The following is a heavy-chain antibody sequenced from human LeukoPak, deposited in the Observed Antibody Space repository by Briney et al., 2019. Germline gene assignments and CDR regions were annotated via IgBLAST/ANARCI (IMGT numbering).Heavy chain of an antibody. D-gene: IGHD7-27*01. CDR3: AREGLGFDY. J-gene: IGHJ4*02. CDR2: ISHDGGDE. V-gene: IGHV3-30*04. Sequence: GRPLRLSCTTSGFTFNNYPMHWVRQAPGKGLEWVATISHDGGDENYADYVKGRFIISRDNSMKSLFLQMNSLIIDDTAVYYCAREGLGFDYWGQGTLVTVSS. CDR1: GFTFNNYP.